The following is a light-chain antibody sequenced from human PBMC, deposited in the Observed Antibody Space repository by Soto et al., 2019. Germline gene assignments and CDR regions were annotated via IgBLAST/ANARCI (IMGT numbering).Light chain of an antibody. CDR1: NSNIGNNT. CDR2: TTN. CDR3: AAWDDTLNGPV. V-gene: IGLV1-44*01. J-gene: IGLJ2*01. Sequence: QSALTQSPSASGSPGQRVSISCSGSNSNIGNNTVSWYRHLPGSAPRLLIYTTNQRASGVTDRFSGSRSATSASLAISGLQSEDEADYYCAAWDDTLNGPVFGGGTKVTVL.